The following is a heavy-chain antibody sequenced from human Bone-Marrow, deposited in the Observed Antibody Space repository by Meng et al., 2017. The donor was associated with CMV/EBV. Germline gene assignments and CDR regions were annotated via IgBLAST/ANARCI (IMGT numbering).Heavy chain of an antibody. J-gene: IGHJ6*01. CDR3: ARVRGYCSSTSCYTWYYYYGMDV. V-gene: IGHV4-39*07. CDR1: GGSISSSSYY. D-gene: IGHD2-2*02. Sequence: SQTLSLTCNASGGSISSSSYYWGWIRQPPGKGLEWIGSIYYSGSTYYNPSLKSRVTISVDTSKNQFSLKLSSVTAADTAVYYCARVRGYCSSTSCYTWYYYYGMDVWGQGTTVTVSS. CDR2: IYYSGST.